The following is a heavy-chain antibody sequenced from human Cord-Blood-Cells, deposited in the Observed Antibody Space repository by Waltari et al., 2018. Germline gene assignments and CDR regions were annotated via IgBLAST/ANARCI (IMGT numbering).Heavy chain of an antibody. Sequence: VPLVQSGAEVKKPGSSVKVSCKASGGTFSSYAISWVRQAPVQGLEWMGGTSPIFGTANYARKFQGRVTIAADESTSTAYMELSSLRAEDTAVYYCARQRDCGGDCYDAFDIWGQGTMVTVSS. CDR1: GGTFSSYA. V-gene: IGHV1-69*01. D-gene: IGHD2-21*01. J-gene: IGHJ3*02. CDR2: TSPIFGTA. CDR3: ARQRDCGGDCYDAFDI.